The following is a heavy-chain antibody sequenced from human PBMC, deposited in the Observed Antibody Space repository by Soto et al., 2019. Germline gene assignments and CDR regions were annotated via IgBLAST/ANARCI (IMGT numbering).Heavy chain of an antibody. J-gene: IGHJ6*02. CDR1: GGSISSYY. Sequence: QVQLQESGPGLVKPSETLSLTCTVSGGSISSYYWSWIRQPPGKGLEWIGYIYYSGSTNYNPSLKSRVTISVDTSKTQFSLKLSSVTAADTAVYYCARVSSGWQHNYGMDVWGQGTTVTVSS. D-gene: IGHD6-19*01. CDR2: IYYSGST. V-gene: IGHV4-59*01. CDR3: ARVSSGWQHNYGMDV.